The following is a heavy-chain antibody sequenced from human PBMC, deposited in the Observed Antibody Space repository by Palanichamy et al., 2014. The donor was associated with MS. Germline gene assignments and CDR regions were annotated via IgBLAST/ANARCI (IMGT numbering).Heavy chain of an antibody. J-gene: IGHJ5*02. D-gene: IGHD3-16*02. Sequence: KGRFTISRDNSKNTLYLQMNSLRAEDTAVYYCAKPLLRLGELSENWFDAVGQGTLVTVSS. V-gene: IGHV3-23*01. CDR3: AKPLLRLGELSENWFDA.